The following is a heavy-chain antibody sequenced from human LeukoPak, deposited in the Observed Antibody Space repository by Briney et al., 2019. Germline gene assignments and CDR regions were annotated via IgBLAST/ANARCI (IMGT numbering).Heavy chain of an antibody. Sequence: ASVKVSCKASGYSFSNYGISWVRQAPGQGLEWMAWISGYNTNTNYGQNFQDRVTLTTDTSTSTAYMELSRLRSDDTAVYYCARDGGQWLVGGVSWGQGTLVTVSS. CDR3: ARDGGQWLVGGVS. V-gene: IGHV1-18*01. J-gene: IGHJ5*02. D-gene: IGHD6-19*01. CDR2: ISGYNTNT. CDR1: GYSFSNYG.